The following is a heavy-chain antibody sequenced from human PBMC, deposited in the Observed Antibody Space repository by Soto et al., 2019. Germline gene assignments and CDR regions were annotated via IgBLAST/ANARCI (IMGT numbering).Heavy chain of an antibody. V-gene: IGHV4-30-4*01. CDR3: ARAMVVTQNWFDP. CDR2: IYYSGST. J-gene: IGHJ5*02. Sequence: QVQLQESGPGLVKPSQTLSLTCTVSGGSISSGDYYWSWIRQPPGKGLEWIGYIYYSGSTYYNPSRKSRVTISVDTSKHQFSLKLSSVTAADTAVYYCARAMVVTQNWFDPWGQGTLVTVSS. D-gene: IGHD2-21*02. CDR1: GGSISSGDYY.